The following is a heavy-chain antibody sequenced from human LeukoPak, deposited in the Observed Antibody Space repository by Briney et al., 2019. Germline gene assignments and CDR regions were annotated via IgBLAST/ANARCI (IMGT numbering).Heavy chain of an antibody. Sequence: TGGSLRLSCAGSGFTFDDYAMHWVRQTPGKGLEWVSGISWNSGNIAYADFVGGRFTISRDNAKNSLYLQMNSLRAEDTAVYYCARVRFPTSGTYLDYWGQGTLVTVSS. CDR1: GFTFDDYA. D-gene: IGHD1-26*01. J-gene: IGHJ4*02. V-gene: IGHV3-9*01. CDR3: ARVRFPTSGTYLDY. CDR2: ISWNSGNI.